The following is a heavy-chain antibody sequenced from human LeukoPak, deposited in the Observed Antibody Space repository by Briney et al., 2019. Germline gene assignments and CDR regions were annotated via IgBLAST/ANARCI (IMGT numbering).Heavy chain of an antibody. CDR2: IYTSGST. V-gene: IGHV4-4*07. CDR1: GGSISSYY. D-gene: IGHD5-18*01. J-gene: IGHJ3*02. Sequence: SETLSLTCTVSGGSISSYYWSWIRQPAGKGLEWIGRIYTSGSTNYNPSLKSRVTMSVDTSKNQFSLKLSSVTAADTAVYYCASVGYSYGPRDAFDIWGQGTMVTVSS. CDR3: ASVGYSYGPRDAFDI.